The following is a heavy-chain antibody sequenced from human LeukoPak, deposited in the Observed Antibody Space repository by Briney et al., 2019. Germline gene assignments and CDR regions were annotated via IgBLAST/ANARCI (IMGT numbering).Heavy chain of an antibody. J-gene: IGHJ6*03. V-gene: IGHV3-43*01. CDR3: AKAGDGGAYYYYYYMDV. D-gene: IGHD3-10*01. Sequence: GGSLRLSCAASGFTFDDYTMHWVRQAPGKGLEWVSLISWDGGSTYYADSVKGRFTISRDNSKNSLYLQMNSLRTEDTALYYCAKAGDGGAYYYYYYMDVWGKGTTVTVSS. CDR2: ISWDGGST. CDR1: GFTFDDYT.